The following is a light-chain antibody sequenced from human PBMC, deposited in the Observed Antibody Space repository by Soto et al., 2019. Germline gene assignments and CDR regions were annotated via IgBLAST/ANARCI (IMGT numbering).Light chain of an antibody. V-gene: IGLV2-8*01. CDR3: SSSAGRSKRV. CDR1: SSDVGAYNY. J-gene: IGLJ3*02. Sequence: QSALTQPPSVSGSPGQSVTIFCTGTSSDVGAYNYVSWYQQHPGKAPKLMIYEVSKRPSGVPDRFSGSKSGNRASLTVSGLQADDEADYYCSSSAGRSKRVFGGGTKVTVL. CDR2: EVS.